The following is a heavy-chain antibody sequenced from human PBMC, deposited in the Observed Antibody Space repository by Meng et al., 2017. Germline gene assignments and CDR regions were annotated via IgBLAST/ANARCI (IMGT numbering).Heavy chain of an antibody. CDR1: GGSVSSGSYY. CDR2: IYYSGST. V-gene: IGHV4-61*01. CDR3: ARGTVYYDYVWGSYRTHNHGKFDY. D-gene: IGHD3-16*02. Sequence: SETLSLTCTVSGGSVSSGSYYWSWIRQPPGKGLEWIGYIYYSGSTNYNPSLKSRVTISVDTSKNQFSLKLSSVTAADTAVYYCARGTVYYDYVWGSYRTHNHGKFDYWGQGTLVTVSS. J-gene: IGHJ4*02.